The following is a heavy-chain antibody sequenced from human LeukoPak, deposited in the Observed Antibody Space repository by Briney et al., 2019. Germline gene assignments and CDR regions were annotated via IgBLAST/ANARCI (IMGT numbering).Heavy chain of an antibody. V-gene: IGHV4-34*01. D-gene: IGHD2-2*01. CDR1: GGSFSGYY. CDR2: INHSGST. Sequence: SETLSLTCAVYGGSFSGYYWSWIRQPPGKGLEWIGEINHSGSTNYNPSLKSRVTISVDTSKNQFSLKLSSVTAADTAVYYCARGRSCSSTSCYRYPFDIRGQGTMVTVSS. CDR3: ARGRSCSSTSCYRYPFDI. J-gene: IGHJ3*02.